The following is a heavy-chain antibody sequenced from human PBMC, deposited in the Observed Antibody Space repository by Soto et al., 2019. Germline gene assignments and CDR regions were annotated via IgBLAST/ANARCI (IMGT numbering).Heavy chain of an antibody. J-gene: IGHJ6*03. D-gene: IGHD3-22*01. CDR3: ASSGYPSYYYMDV. Sequence: WGSLRLSCAASGFTFSSYSMNWVRQAPGKGLEWVSYISSSSSTIYYADSVKGRFTISRDNAKNSLYLQMNSLRAEDTAVYYCASSGYPSYYYMDVWGKGTTVTVSS. CDR1: GFTFSSYS. CDR2: ISSSSSTI. V-gene: IGHV3-48*01.